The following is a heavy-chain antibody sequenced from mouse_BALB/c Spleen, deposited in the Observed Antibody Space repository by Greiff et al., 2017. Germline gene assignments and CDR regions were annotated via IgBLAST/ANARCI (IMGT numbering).Heavy chain of an antibody. CDR3: ASSRAAMDY. CDR2: ISSGSSTI. V-gene: IGHV5-17*02. CDR1: GFTFSSFG. J-gene: IGHJ4*01. Sequence: EVKVVESGGGLVQPGGSRNLSCAASGFTFSSFGMHWVRQAPEKGLEWVAYISSGSSTIYYADTVKGRFTISRDNPKNTLFLQMTSLRSEDTAMYYCASSRAAMDYWGQGTSVTVSS.